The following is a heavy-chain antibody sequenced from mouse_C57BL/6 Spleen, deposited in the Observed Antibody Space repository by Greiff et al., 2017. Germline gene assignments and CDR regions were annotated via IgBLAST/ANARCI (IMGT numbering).Heavy chain of an antibody. D-gene: IGHD2-4*01. V-gene: IGHV1-81*01. J-gene: IGHJ2*01. CDR3: ARVYYDYDGLDY. CDR1: GYTFTSYG. Sequence: VQLQQSGAELARPGASVKLSCKASGYTFTSYGISWVKQRTGQGLEWIGEIYPRSGNTYYNEKFKGKATLTADKSSSTAYVELRSLTSEDSAVYFCARVYYDYDGLDYWGQGTTLTVSS. CDR2: IYPRSGNT.